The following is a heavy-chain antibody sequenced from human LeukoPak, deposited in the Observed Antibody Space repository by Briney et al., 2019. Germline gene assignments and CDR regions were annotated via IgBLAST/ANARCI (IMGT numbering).Heavy chain of an antibody. Sequence: PGGSLRLSCAVSGFSFTNFWMSWVRQAPGRGLEWVANIHPEGNGKYHVESVKGRFTISRDNTKNLLFLQMNGLRVEDTAVYYCARGDAFSGDHRGQGTLVTVSS. CDR2: IHPEGNGK. CDR3: ARGDAFSGDH. J-gene: IGHJ4*02. CDR1: GFSFTNFW. V-gene: IGHV3-7*04.